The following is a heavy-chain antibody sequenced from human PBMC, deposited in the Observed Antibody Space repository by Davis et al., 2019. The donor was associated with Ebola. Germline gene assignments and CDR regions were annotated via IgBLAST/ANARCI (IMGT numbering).Heavy chain of an antibody. D-gene: IGHD3-10*01. CDR3: ARVSTELGRDGNYFDY. Sequence: PGGSLRLSCAASGFTFSSYAMHWVRQAPGKGLEWVAVISYDGSNKYYADSVKGRFTISRDNSKNTLYLQMNSLRAEDTAVYYCARVSTELGRDGNYFDYWGQGTLVTVSS. CDR1: GFTFSSYA. CDR2: ISYDGSNK. J-gene: IGHJ4*02. V-gene: IGHV3-30-3*01.